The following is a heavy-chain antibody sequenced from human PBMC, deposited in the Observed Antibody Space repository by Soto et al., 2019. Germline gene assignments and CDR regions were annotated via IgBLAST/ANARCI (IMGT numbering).Heavy chain of an antibody. V-gene: IGHV4-39*02. D-gene: IGHD4-17*01. J-gene: IGHJ2*01. CDR2: FYYSGST. CDR3: ATDYGGTTLPPHWYFGL. CDR1: GGSISGSSYY. Sequence: QLQLQESGPGLVKPSETLSLTCTVSGGSISGSSYYWGWIRQPPGKGLEWIGNFYYSGSTYYNPSLKSRVTISVDTSKNQFSLKLTSVTAADTAVYYCATDYGGTTLPPHWYFGLWGRGTLVTVSS.